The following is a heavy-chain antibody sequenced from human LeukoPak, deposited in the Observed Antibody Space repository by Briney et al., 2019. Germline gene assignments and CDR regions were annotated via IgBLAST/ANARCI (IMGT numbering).Heavy chain of an antibody. D-gene: IGHD1-14*01. V-gene: IGHV4-59*01. CDR3: ARGGTIKNGMDV. Sequence: SETLSLTCTVSGGSISTYYWSWIRKPPGKGLEWIGYVYYSGSTNYNPSLESRVTISVDTSKNQFSLMVSSVTAADTAVYYCARGGTIKNGMDVWGQGTTVTVSS. CDR2: VYYSGST. CDR1: GGSISTYY. J-gene: IGHJ6*02.